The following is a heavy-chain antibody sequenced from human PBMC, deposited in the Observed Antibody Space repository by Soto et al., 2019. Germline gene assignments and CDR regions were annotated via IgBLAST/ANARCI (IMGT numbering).Heavy chain of an antibody. J-gene: IGHJ6*02. V-gene: IGHV5-51*01. CDR1: GYSFTSYW. Sequence: PGESLKISCKGSGYSFTSYWIGWVRQMPGKGLEWMGIIYPGDSDTRYSPSFQGQVTISADKSISTAYLQWSSLKASDTAMYYCARHQGYCSSTSCYTAYYYYGMDVWGQGTTVTVSS. CDR3: ARHQGYCSSTSCYTAYYYYGMDV. CDR2: IYPGDSDT. D-gene: IGHD2-2*02.